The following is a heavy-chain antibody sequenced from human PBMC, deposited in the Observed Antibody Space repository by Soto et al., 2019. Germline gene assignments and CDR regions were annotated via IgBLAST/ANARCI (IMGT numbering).Heavy chain of an antibody. CDR1: GYSFTSYW. CDR2: FYPGDSQI. V-gene: IGHV5-51*01. D-gene: IGHD3-3*01. Sequence: PGESLKISCKGSGYSFTSYWIGWVRQMPGKGLEWMGIFYPGDSQIKYSPSFQGQVSISVDKSIDTAYLQWSSLKASDTAMYYCARSKYSTNWSHGIDVWGQGTTVTVSS. J-gene: IGHJ6*02. CDR3: ARSKYSTNWSHGIDV.